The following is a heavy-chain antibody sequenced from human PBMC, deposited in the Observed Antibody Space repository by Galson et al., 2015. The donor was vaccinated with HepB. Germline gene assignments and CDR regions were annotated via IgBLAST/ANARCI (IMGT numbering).Heavy chain of an antibody. CDR3: VRSRRDGYNLDDY. CDR1: GFIFSDYY. J-gene: IGHJ4*02. Sequence: SLRLSCAASGFIFSDYYMDWVRQAPGKGLEWAGRIRNRANSHTTEYAASVKGRFGISRDDSKHSLYLRMNSLKTEDTAVYYCVRSRRDGYNLDDYWGQGTLVTVSS. D-gene: IGHD5-24*01. V-gene: IGHV3-72*01. CDR2: IRNRANSHTT.